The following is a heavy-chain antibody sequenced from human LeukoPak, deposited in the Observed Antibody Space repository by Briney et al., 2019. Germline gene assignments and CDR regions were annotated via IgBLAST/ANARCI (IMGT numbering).Heavy chain of an antibody. CDR2: INSDGSWT. D-gene: IGHD2-2*01. CDR1: GFTFSNYW. V-gene: IGHV3-74*01. J-gene: IGHJ4*02. Sequence: GGSLRLSCAASGFTFSNYWMSWVRQAPGKGLVWVSHINSDGSWTSYADSVKGRFTISKDNAKNTVYLQMNNLRAEDMAVYYCVSFYETYWGRGTLVTVSS. CDR3: VSFYETY.